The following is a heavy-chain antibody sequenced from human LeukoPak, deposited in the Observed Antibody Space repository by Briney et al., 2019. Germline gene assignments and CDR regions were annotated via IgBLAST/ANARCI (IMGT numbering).Heavy chain of an antibody. Sequence: GGFLRLSCAASGFTFSSYWMSWVRQAPGKGLEWVANIKQDGSEKYYVDSVKGRFTISRDNAKNSLYLQMNSLRAEDTAVYYCARDSLLYGDYPILTYYYYYGTHVWGQGTTVTVSS. CDR3: ARDSLLYGDYPILTYYYYYGTHV. V-gene: IGHV3-7*01. CDR2: IKQDGSEK. CDR1: GFTFSSYW. D-gene: IGHD4-17*01. J-gene: IGHJ6*02.